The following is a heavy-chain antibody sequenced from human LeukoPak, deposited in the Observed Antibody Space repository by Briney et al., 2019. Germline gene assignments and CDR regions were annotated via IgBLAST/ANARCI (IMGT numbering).Heavy chain of an antibody. CDR2: VKSKTDGGTI. CDR1: GFTSTNAW. J-gene: IGHJ4*02. CDR3: TTDRFN. V-gene: IGHV3-15*01. Sequence: PGGSLRLSCAASGFTSTNAWMSWVRQAPGKGLEWVGRVKSKTDGGTIDYTAPVKGRFTISRDDSKNTLSLQMNSLKTEDTAVYYCTTDRFNWGQGTLVTVSS.